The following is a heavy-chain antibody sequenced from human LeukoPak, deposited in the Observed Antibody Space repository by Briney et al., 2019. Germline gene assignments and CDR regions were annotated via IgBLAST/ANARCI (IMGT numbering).Heavy chain of an antibody. J-gene: IGHJ3*02. CDR1: GGTFSSYA. V-gene: IGHV1-69*13. CDR3: ARWLHYYDSSGSIGHDAFDI. D-gene: IGHD3-22*01. CDR2: IIPIFGTA. Sequence: SVKVSCKASGGTFSSYAISWVRQAPGQGLEWMGGIIPIFGTANYAQKFQGRVTITADESTSTAYMELSSLRSEDTAVYYCARWLHYYDSSGSIGHDAFDIWGQGTMVTVSS.